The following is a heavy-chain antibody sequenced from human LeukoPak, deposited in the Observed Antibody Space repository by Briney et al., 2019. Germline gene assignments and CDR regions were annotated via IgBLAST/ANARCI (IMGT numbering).Heavy chain of an antibody. CDR2: IYYSGST. CDR1: GGSISSSSYY. CDR3: ASLHSSGYYYARGALDI. V-gene: IGHV4-39*01. J-gene: IGHJ3*02. Sequence: SETLSLTCTVSGGSISSSSYYWGWMRQPPGKGLEWIGSIYYSGSTYYNPCIKSRVTIFVDTSKTQFSLKVSSVSAEDTGVYYCASLHSSGYYYARGALDIWGQGRMVTVPS. D-gene: IGHD3-22*01.